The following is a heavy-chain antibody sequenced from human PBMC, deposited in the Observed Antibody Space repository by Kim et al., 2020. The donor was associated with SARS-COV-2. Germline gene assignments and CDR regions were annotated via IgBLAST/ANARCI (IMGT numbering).Heavy chain of an antibody. V-gene: IGHV1-2*06. CDR2: INPNSGGT. CDR1: GYTFTGYY. D-gene: IGHD3-16*01. J-gene: IGHJ3*02. Sequence: ASVKVSCKAAGYTFTGYYMHWVRQAPGQGLEWMGRINPNSGGTNYAQKFQGRVTMTRDTSISTAYMELSRLRSDDTAVYYCARGGISRRDASYAFDIWGQGTMVTVSS. CDR3: ARGGISRRDASYAFDI.